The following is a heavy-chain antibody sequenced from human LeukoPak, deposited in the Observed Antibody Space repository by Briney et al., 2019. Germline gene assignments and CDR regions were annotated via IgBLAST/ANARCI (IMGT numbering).Heavy chain of an antibody. V-gene: IGHV3-23*01. D-gene: IGHD6-19*01. Sequence: GGSLRLSCAASGFTFSSFAMSWVRQAPGKGLEWVSAISGRDDSTYYADSVKGRFTFSRDNSKNTLYLQMNSLRAEDTAVYYCAKLVAVAGRNYWGQGTLVTVSS. CDR3: AKLVAVAGRNY. CDR1: GFTFSSFA. CDR2: ISGRDDST. J-gene: IGHJ4*02.